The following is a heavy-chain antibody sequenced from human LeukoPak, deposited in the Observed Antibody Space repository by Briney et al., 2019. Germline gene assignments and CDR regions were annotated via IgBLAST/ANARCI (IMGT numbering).Heavy chain of an antibody. V-gene: IGHV3-21*01. J-gene: IGHJ4*02. Sequence: GGSLRLSCAASGFTFSSYSMNWVRQAPGKGLEWVSFISSSRSYICYADSVKGRFTISRDNAKNSLYLQMNSLRAEDTAVYYCARFIAAPYYFDYWGRGTLVTVSS. CDR3: ARFIAAPYYFDY. CDR1: GFTFSSYS. D-gene: IGHD6-13*01. CDR2: ISSSRSYI.